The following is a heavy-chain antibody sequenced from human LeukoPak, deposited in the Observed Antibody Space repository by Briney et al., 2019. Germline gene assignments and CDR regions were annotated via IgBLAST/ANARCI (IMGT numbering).Heavy chain of an antibody. CDR2: IYSGGTT. D-gene: IGHD1-26*01. J-gene: IGHJ3*02. CDR1: GFTVRSYF. CDR3: AKDHSGSYYGAFDI. V-gene: IGHV3-66*01. Sequence: GGSLRLSCAASGFTVRSYFMSWVRQAPGKGLEWVSLIYSGGTTFSEDSVKDRFTISRDNSKNTLYLQMNRLRAEDTAVYYCAKDHSGSYYGAFDIWGQGTMVTVSS.